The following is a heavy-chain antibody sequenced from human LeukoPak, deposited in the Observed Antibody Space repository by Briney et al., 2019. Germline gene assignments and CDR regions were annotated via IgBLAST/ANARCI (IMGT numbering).Heavy chain of an antibody. CDR2: INHSGST. V-gene: IGHV4-34*01. Sequence: PSETLSLTCAVYGGSFSGYYWSWIRQPPGKGLEWIGEINHSGSTNYNPSLKSRVTISVDTSKNQFSLKLSSVTAADTAVYYCAGGSGQWLVRGWFDPWGQGTLVTVSS. CDR1: GGSFSGYY. J-gene: IGHJ5*02. D-gene: IGHD6-19*01. CDR3: AGGSGQWLVRGWFDP.